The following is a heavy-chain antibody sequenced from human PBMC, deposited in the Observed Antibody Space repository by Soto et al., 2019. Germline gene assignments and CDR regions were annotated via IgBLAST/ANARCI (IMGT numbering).Heavy chain of an antibody. V-gene: IGHV3-7*04. J-gene: IGHJ4*02. CDR3: ARDYI. CDR2: IKQDGSEA. Sequence: GSLRLSFTASRFTFSEYYMSWIRQAPGKGLEWVANIKQDGSEAYYVDSVKGRFTVSRDNANNSMYLQMNSLRVEDTAVYYCARDYIWGQGTLVTVSS. D-gene: IGHD2-2*02. CDR1: RFTFSEYY.